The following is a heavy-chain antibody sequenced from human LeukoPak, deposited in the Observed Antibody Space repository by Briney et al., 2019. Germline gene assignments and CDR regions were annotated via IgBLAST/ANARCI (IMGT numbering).Heavy chain of an antibody. D-gene: IGHD1-26*01. CDR2: ISSSSSYI. Sequence: GGSLRLSCAASGFTFSSYSMNWVRQAPGKGLEWVSSISSSSSYIYYADSVKGRFTISRDNTKNTLYLQMNSLRAEDTAIYYCARRSSGSPPYYFDYWGQGTLVTVSS. CDR3: ARRSSGSPPYYFDY. J-gene: IGHJ4*02. V-gene: IGHV3-21*01. CDR1: GFTFSSYS.